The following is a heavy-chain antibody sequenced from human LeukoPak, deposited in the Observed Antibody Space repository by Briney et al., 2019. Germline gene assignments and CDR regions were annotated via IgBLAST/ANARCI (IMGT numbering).Heavy chain of an antibody. CDR3: ARQRRSVLLFDY. V-gene: IGHV1-2*02. CDR1: GYTFTGYY. D-gene: IGHD6-25*01. J-gene: IGHJ4*02. Sequence: ASVKVSCKASGYTFTGYYMHWVRQAPGQGLEWMGWINPNSGGTNCAQKFQGRVTMTRDTSISTAYMELSRLRSDDTAVYYCARQRRSVLLFDYWGQGTLVTVSS. CDR2: INPNSGGT.